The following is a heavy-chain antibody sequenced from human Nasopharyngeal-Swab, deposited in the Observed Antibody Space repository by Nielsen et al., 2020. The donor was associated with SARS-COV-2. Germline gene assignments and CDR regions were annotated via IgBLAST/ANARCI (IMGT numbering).Heavy chain of an antibody. CDR2: INAGGGT. V-gene: IGHV3-23*01. CDR1: GFTFSSYA. D-gene: IGHD6-13*01. J-gene: IGHJ5*02. CDR3: AREEAAGGKPRFDP. Sequence: GESLKISCAASGFTFSSYAMSWVRQAPGKGLEWVSGINAGGGTYYADSVKGRFTISRDNSKNTVHLQMNSLRTDDTAVYYCAREEAAGGKPRFDPWGQGTLVTVSS.